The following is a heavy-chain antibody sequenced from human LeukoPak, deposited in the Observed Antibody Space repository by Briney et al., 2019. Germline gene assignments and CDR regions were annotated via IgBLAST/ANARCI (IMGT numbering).Heavy chain of an antibody. D-gene: IGHD3-10*01. CDR2: IKQNGSEK. CDR3: ARDYPLGVRGVIWVY. Sequence: GGSLRLSCAASGFTFSSYWMSWVRQAPGKGLEWVANIKQNGSEKYYVDSVKGRFTISRDNAKNSLYLQMNSLRAEDTAVYYCARDYPLGVRGVIWVYWGQGTLVTVSS. V-gene: IGHV3-7*01. CDR1: GFTFSSYW. J-gene: IGHJ4*02.